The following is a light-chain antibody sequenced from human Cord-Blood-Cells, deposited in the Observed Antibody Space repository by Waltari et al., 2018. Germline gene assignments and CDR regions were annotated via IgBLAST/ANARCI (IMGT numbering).Light chain of an antibody. CDR3: QQLNSDPLT. CDR1: QGISSY. V-gene: IGKV1-9*01. J-gene: IGKJ4*01. CDR2: AAS. Sequence: DIQLTQSPSFLSASVGDRVTITCRASQGISSYLAWYQQKPGKAPKLLIYAASTLQSGVPSRFSGSGAGTEFTLTISSLQAEDFATYYGQQLNSDPLTFGGGTKVEIK.